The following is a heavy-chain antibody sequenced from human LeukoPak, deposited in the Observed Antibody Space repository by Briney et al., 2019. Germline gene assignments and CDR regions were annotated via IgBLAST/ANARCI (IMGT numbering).Heavy chain of an antibody. CDR2: ISSSSSYI. CDR1: GFTFSSYS. V-gene: IGHV3-21*01. CDR3: ARDGSSWSFDY. J-gene: IGHJ4*02. D-gene: IGHD6-13*01. Sequence: GGSLRLSCAASGFTFSSYSMNWVRQAPGKGLEWVSSISSSSSYIYYADSVKGRLTISRDNAKNSLYLQMNSLRAEDTAVYYCARDGSSWSFDYWGQGTLVTVSS.